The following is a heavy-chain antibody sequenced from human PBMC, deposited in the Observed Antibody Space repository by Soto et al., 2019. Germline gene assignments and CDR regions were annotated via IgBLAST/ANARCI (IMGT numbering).Heavy chain of an antibody. J-gene: IGHJ5*02. D-gene: IGHD2-8*01. CDR3: ARGQGKGYCTNGVCYRPYNWFDP. CDR1: GGSFSGYY. CDR2: INHSGST. Sequence: PSETLSLTCAVYGGSFSGYYWSWIRQPPGKGLEWIGEINHSGSTNYNPSLKSRVTISVDTSKNQFSLKLSSVTAADTAVYYCARGQGKGYCTNGVCYRPYNWFDPWGQGTLVTVS. V-gene: IGHV4-34*01.